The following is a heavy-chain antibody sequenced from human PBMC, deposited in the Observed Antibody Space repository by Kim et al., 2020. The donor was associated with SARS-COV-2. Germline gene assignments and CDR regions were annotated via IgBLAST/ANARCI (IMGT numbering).Heavy chain of an antibody. D-gene: IGHD3-10*01. CDR3: ARDPYYGNAFEI. V-gene: IGHV4-59*01. CDR1: GGSISSYY. Sequence: SETLSLTCTVSGGSISSYYWSWIRQPPGKGLEWIGYIYYSGSTNYNPSLKSRVTISVDTSKNQFSLKLSSVTAADTAVYYCARDPYYGNAFEIWGQGTMVTVSS. J-gene: IGHJ3*02. CDR2: IYYSGST.